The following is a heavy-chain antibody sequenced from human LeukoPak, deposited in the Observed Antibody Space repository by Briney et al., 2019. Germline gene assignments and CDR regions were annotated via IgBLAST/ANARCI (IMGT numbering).Heavy chain of an antibody. CDR3: ARPLSLGYCSGGSCYGRGAWFDR. Sequence: SETLSLTCAVSGGSISSSNWWSWVRQPPGKGLEWIGQIYHSWSTNYNPSLKSRITISVDKSKNQFSLKLRSVTAADTAVYYCARPLSLGYCSGGSCYGRGAWFDRWGQGTLVTVSS. V-gene: IGHV4-4*02. J-gene: IGHJ5*02. D-gene: IGHD2-15*01. CDR2: IYHSWST. CDR1: GGSISSSNW.